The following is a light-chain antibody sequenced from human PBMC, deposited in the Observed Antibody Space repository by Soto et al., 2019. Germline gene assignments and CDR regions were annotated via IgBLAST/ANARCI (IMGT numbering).Light chain of an antibody. J-gene: IGLJ1*01. CDR2: SND. Sequence: QSVLTQPPSASGTPGQRVTVSCSGSSSNIASNTVNWYQQLPGTAPKLLIYSNDQRPSEVPDRFSASKSGTSASLAISGLQSEDAADYYCASWDDSLNGHVFGTGTKVTVL. V-gene: IGLV1-44*01. CDR3: ASWDDSLNGHV. CDR1: SSNIASNT.